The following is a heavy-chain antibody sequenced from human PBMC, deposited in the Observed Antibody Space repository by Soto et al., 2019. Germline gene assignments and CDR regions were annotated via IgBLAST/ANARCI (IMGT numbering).Heavy chain of an antibody. D-gene: IGHD1-26*01. CDR1: GFTFSSYG. CDR3: AKEGGLSGSYYISSSYYFDY. V-gene: IGHV3-30*18. J-gene: IGHJ4*02. CDR2: ISYDRSNT. Sequence: GGSLRLSCVASGFTFSSYGMHWVRQAPGKGLEWVAIISYDRSNTYYADSVKGRFTISRDNSKNTLYLQMNSLRAEDTSVYYCAKEGGLSGSYYISSSYYFDYWGQGTLVTVSS.